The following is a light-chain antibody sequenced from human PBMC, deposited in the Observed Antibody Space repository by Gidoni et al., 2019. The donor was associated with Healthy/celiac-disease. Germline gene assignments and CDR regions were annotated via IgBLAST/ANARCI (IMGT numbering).Light chain of an antibody. Sequence: SYVLTPPPSVSVAPGQTARITCGGNNIGRISVHWYQQKPGQAPVLVVYDDSDRPSGIPERFSGSNSENTATLTISRVEAGDEADYYCQVWDSSSDHPGVFGTGTKVTVL. CDR3: QVWDSSSDHPGV. V-gene: IGLV3-21*02. CDR1: NIGRIS. J-gene: IGLJ1*01. CDR2: DDS.